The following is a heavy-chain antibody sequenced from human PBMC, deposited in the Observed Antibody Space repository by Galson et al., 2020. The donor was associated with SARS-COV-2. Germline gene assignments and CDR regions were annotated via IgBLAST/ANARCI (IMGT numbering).Heavy chain of an antibody. CDR2: ISYDGTNK. Sequence: QAGGSLRLSCAASGFTFSNYAMNWVRQAPGKGLEWVALISYDGTNKFYADSVKGRFTISRDNSKNTLFLQMDSPRAEDTAMYFCAKYGPLPHCGGYCPGNWFDPWGQGTLVTVSS. J-gene: IGHJ5*02. V-gene: IGHV3-30*04. D-gene: IGHD2-21*02. CDR3: AKYGPLPHCGGYCPGNWFDP. CDR1: GFTFSNYA.